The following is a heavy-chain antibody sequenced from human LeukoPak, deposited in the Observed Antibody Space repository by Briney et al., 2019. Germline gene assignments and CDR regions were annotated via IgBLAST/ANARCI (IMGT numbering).Heavy chain of an antibody. Sequence: SETLSLTCTVSGASTSAYYWSWIRQPPGKGLEWIGYSYSGGNANYNPSLKCRVTISIDTSENQFSLRLTSVTAADTAIYFCAHSKRGGGYYINAFAVWGQGALVTISS. CDR3: AHSKRGGGYYINAFAV. J-gene: IGHJ3*01. CDR1: GASTSAYY. D-gene: IGHD1-26*01. V-gene: IGHV4-59*01. CDR2: SYSGGNA.